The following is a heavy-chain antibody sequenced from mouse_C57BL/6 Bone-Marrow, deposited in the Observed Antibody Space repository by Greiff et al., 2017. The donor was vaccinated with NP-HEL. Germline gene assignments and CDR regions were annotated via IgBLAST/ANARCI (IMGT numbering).Heavy chain of an antibody. CDR2: IYPGNSDT. Sequence: EVQLQQSGTVLARPGASVKMSCKTSGYTFTSYWMHWVKQRPGQGLEWIGAIYPGNSDTSYNQKFKGKAKLTAVTSASTAYMALSSLTNEDSAVYYCTRGATVVEHFDYWGQGTTLTVSS. CDR3: TRGATVVEHFDY. J-gene: IGHJ2*01. D-gene: IGHD1-1*01. V-gene: IGHV1-5*01. CDR1: GYTFTSYW.